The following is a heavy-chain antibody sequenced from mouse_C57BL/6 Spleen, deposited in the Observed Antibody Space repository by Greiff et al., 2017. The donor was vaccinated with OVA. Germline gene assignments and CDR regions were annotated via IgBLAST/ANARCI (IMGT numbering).Heavy chain of an antibody. CDR2: ISSGGSYT. V-gene: IGHV5-6*01. J-gene: IGHJ4*01. CDR3: ARLIVNYAMDY. Sequence: EVQGVESGGDLVKPGGSLKLSCAASGFTFSSYGMSWVRQTPDKRLEWVATISSGGSYTYYPDSVKGRFTISRDNAKNTLYLQMSSLKSEDTAMYYCARLIVNYAMDYWGQGTSVTVSS. CDR1: GFTFSSYG. D-gene: IGHD2-5*01.